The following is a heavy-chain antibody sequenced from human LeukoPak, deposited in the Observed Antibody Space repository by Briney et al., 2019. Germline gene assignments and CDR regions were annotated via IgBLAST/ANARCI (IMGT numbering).Heavy chain of an antibody. V-gene: IGHV4-34*01. CDR3: ARWTPRTEMKGLNYYYGMDV. CDR1: GGSFNTYY. D-gene: IGHD3/OR15-3a*01. CDR2: INHNVRT. Sequence: SETLSHTCGVYGGSFNTYYWSSIRHPPRKGREWILEINHNVRTNYNPSLKSRVTISVDSSMNQFSLKVTSVTAADTAVYYCARWTPRTEMKGLNYYYGMDVWGKGRTVTVSS. J-gene: IGHJ6*04.